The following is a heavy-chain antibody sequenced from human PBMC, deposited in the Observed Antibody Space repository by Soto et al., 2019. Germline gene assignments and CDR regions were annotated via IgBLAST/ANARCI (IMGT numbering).Heavy chain of an antibody. J-gene: IGHJ5*02. Sequence: ASVKVSCKASGGTFSSYAISWVRQAPGQGLEWMGGIIPIFGTANYAQKFQGRVTITADESTSTAYMELSSLRSEDTAVYYCARDTPYDFWSGLNWFDPWGQGTLVTVSS. CDR1: GGTFSSYA. V-gene: IGHV1-69*13. CDR3: ARDTPYDFWSGLNWFDP. CDR2: IIPIFGTA. D-gene: IGHD3-3*01.